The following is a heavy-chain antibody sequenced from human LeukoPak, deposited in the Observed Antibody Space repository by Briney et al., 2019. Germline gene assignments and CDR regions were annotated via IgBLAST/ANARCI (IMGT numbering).Heavy chain of an antibody. V-gene: IGHV4-34*01. Sequence: SETLSLTCAVYGGSFSGYYWSWIRQPPGKGLEWIGEINHSGSTNYNPSLKSRVTISVDTSKNQFSLKLSSVTAADTAVYYCARDSLHYSGCYSKAFDIWGQGTMVTVSS. CDR2: INHSGST. D-gene: IGHD1-26*01. CDR3: ARDSLHYSGCYSKAFDI. J-gene: IGHJ3*02. CDR1: GGSFSGYY.